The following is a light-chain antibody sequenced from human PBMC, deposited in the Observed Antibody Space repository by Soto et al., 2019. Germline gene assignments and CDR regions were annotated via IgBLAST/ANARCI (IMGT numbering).Light chain of an antibody. J-gene: IGKJ1*01. Sequence: EIVLTQSPGTLSLSPGERATLSCRASQSVSSAYLAWYQHKPGQPPTLLIYAASSRVTGLPERFSGSGSGTDSTLTISRLEPEDFAVYYCQQYGSSSTWTFGPGTKVEIK. V-gene: IGKV3-20*01. CDR2: AAS. CDR1: QSVSSAY. CDR3: QQYGSSSTWT.